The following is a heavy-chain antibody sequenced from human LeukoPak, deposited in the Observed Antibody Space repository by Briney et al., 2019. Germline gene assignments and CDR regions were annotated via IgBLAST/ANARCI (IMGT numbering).Heavy chain of an antibody. J-gene: IGHJ4*02. Sequence: GGSLRLSCAASGFTFSSHGMSWVRQAPGKGLEWVPTISGSGDNTYYADSVKGRFTISRDNSKNTLYLQMNSLRAEDTAVYYCARVTYGSGTYGAFDYWGQGTLVTVSS. V-gene: IGHV3-23*01. CDR1: GFTFSSHG. D-gene: IGHD3-10*01. CDR2: ISGSGDNT. CDR3: ARVTYGSGTYGAFDY.